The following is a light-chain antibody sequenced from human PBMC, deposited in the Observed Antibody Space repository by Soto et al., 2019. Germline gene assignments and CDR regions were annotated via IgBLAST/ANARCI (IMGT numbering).Light chain of an antibody. CDR1: SSDVGDYNF. V-gene: IGLV2-8*01. CDR2: EVT. CDR3: SSYAGRNNLV. J-gene: IGLJ2*01. Sequence: QSALTQPPSASGSPGQSVTISCTGTSSDVGDYNFVSWYQQHPGKAPKLMIYEVTKRPSGVPDRFSGSKSGTTASLTVSGLQAEDEADYYCSSYAGRNNLVFGGGTKVTVL.